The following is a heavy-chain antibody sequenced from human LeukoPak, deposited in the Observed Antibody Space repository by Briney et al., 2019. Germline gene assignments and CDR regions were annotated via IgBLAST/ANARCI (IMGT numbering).Heavy chain of an antibody. CDR1: GGSISSYY. Sequence: SETLSLTCTVSGGSISSYYWSWIRQPAGKGLEWIGRIYTSGSTNYNPSLKSRVTMSVYTSKNQFSLKLSSVTAADTAVYYCARFVEDIVVVPAAMNYYYYMDVWGKGTTVTVSS. J-gene: IGHJ6*03. CDR2: IYTSGST. CDR3: ARFVEDIVVVPAAMNYYYYMDV. V-gene: IGHV4-4*07. D-gene: IGHD2-2*01.